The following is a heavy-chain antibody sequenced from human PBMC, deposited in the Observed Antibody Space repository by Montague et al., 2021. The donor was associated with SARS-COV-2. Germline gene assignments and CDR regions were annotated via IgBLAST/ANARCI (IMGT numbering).Heavy chain of an antibody. Sequence: SETLSLTCAVYGGAFIGFYWSWIRQPPGRGLEWIGEINNNGNTNYNPSLKSRVTISVNTSKDQFSLNLYSVTAADTAVYFCARRLRCYAWSTCSGGGKGSFSVYTSSFVAAHRPVYVCAAGTGVCYCSSGQGCFGGGAFDYWGQGTLVTVSS. J-gene: IGHJ4*02. V-gene: IGHV4-34*01. CDR1: GGAFIGFY. CDR2: INNNGNT. CDR3: ARRLRCYAWSTCSGGGKGSFSVYTSSFVAAHRPVYVCAAGTGVCYCSSGQGCFGGGAFDY. D-gene: IGHD2-2*01.